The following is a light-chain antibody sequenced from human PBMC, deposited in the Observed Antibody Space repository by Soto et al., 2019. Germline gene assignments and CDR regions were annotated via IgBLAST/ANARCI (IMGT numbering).Light chain of an antibody. V-gene: IGKV1-5*03. CDR1: QNINTW. CDR2: KAS. J-gene: IGKJ4*01. Sequence: DIQMTQSPSTLSASVGDRVTITCRASQNINTWLAWNQQKPGKAPYLLVYKASNLQSGVPSTFSGSASGTEFTLPISSLQPDDNATSYCQQYETYPLTYGGGTEVEI. CDR3: QQYETYPLT.